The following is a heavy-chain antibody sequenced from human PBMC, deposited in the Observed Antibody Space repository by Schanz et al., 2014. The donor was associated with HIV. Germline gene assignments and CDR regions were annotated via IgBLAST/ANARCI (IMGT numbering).Heavy chain of an antibody. D-gene: IGHD3-3*02. J-gene: IGHJ6*02. CDR3: SKSPIFGDVIFYGRDV. CDR1: GGTFSSYA. V-gene: IGHV1-69*01. CDR2: MIPSFRLR. Sequence: QVPLVQSGAEVKKPGSSVKVSFKASGGTFSSYAISWVRQAPGQGLEWMGGMIPSFRLRTYAQKFQGRVAIAADESASTAYMELNSLRSDDTAVYYGSKSPIFGDVIFYGRDVWGQGTTVTVPS.